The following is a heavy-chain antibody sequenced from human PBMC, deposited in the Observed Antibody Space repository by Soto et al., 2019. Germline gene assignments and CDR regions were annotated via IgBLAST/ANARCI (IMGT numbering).Heavy chain of an antibody. J-gene: IGHJ5*02. CDR2: IHYSGDT. CDR1: CDSISSSEFY. CDR3: ARLSGYYCSSSTCYDWFDA. D-gene: IGHD2-2*01. V-gene: IGHV4-39*01. Sequence: PSETLSLTCSVSCDSISSSEFYWGWVRQPPGKGLEWIGTIHYSGDTYYDPSLKSRVTMSVDTSKNQFSVRLISVTAADTAIYFCARLSGYYCSSSTCYDWFDAWGQGTLVTVSS.